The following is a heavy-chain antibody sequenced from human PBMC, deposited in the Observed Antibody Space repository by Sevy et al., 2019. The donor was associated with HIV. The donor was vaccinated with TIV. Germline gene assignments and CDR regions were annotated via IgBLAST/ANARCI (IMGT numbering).Heavy chain of an antibody. CDR3: ARGTGDSSGYYYFDY. V-gene: IGHV4-34*01. CDR2: INHSGST. J-gene: IGHJ4*02. Sequence: SETLSLTCAVYGGSFSGYYWSWIRQPPGKGLEWIGEINHSGSTNYNPSLKSRVTISVDTSKNQFSLKMSSVTAADTAEYYCARGTGDSSGYYYFDYWGQGTLVTVSS. CDR1: GGSFSGYY. D-gene: IGHD3-22*01.